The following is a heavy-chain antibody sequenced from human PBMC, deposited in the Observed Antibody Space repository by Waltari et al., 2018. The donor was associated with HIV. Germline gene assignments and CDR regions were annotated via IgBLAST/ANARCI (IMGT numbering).Heavy chain of an antibody. Sequence: EVQLVESGGGLVKPGGSLRLSCEASGFTFSSYTMNWVRQAPGKVLEWFSSISGVSRDIYYAVSVKGRFTISRDNAKNSLFLQMSSLRAEDMAVYYCARASRGVAVAGFDYWGQGILVTVSS. D-gene: IGHD6-19*01. CDR1: GFTFSSYT. CDR2: ISGVSRDI. J-gene: IGHJ4*02. V-gene: IGHV3-21*01. CDR3: ARASRGVAVAGFDY.